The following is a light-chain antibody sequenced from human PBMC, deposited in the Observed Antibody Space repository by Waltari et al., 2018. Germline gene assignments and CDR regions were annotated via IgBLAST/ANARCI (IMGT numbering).Light chain of an antibody. Sequence: DFVMTQSPDSLAVSLGERATINCKSSQSVLFDSNNKNYLAWYQQKPGQPPKALIYWASTRESGVPDRFSGSGSGTEFTLTISSLQAEDVAIYYCQQYYNLPLTFGGGTKVEIK. V-gene: IGKV4-1*01. CDR1: QSVLFDSNNKNY. CDR2: WAS. CDR3: QQYYNLPLT. J-gene: IGKJ4*01.